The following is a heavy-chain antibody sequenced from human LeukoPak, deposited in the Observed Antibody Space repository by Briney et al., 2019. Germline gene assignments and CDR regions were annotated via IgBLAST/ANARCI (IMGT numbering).Heavy chain of an antibody. CDR2: INPNSGGT. Sequence: GASVKVSCKASGYTFTGYYIHWVRQAPGQGLEWMGWINPNSGGTNYAQKFKGRVTMTRDTSISTAYMELSRLRSDDTAVYYCARGRTLSIAVAGTFDYWGQGTLVTVSS. J-gene: IGHJ4*02. CDR1: GYTFTGYY. CDR3: ARGRTLSIAVAGTFDY. V-gene: IGHV1-2*02. D-gene: IGHD6-19*01.